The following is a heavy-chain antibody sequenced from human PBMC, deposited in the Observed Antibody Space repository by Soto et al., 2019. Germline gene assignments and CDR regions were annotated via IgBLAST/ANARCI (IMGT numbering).Heavy chain of an antibody. CDR2: IYTSGST. D-gene: IGHD6-13*01. V-gene: IGHV4-4*07. CDR1: GGSISSNY. J-gene: IGHJ4*01. Sequence: SETLSLTCTVSGGSISSNYWSWIRQPAGKGLEWIGRIYTSGSTNYNPSLKSRVTMSVDTSKNQFSLKLSSVTAADTAVYYCARDPSSSWYEGYYLDYWGQGTLVTVSS. CDR3: ARDPSSSWYEGYYLDY.